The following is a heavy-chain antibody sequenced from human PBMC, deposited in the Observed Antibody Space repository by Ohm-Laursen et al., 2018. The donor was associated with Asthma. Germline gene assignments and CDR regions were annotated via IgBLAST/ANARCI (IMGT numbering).Heavy chain of an antibody. J-gene: IGHJ4*02. CDR3: ARGNLEGLQ. CDR1: GFTFSDYF. CDR2: IFPDGRHT. Sequence: SLRLSCAASGFTFSDYFMHWVRQRPGGGLVWISHIFPDGRHTNYADSVKGRFTISRDDAKNTLYLQMNSLRADDSAVYYCARGNLEGLQWGQGTLVTVSS. V-gene: IGHV3-74*01. D-gene: IGHD5-24*01.